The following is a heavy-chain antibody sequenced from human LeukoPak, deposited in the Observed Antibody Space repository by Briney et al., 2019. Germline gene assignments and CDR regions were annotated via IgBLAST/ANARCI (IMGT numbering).Heavy chain of an antibody. CDR1: GFTFSSYG. D-gene: IGHD2-2*01. CDR2: VWYDGSNK. V-gene: IGHV3-33*06. Sequence: GGSLRLSCAASGFTFSSYGMHWVRQAPGKGLEWVAVVWYDGSNKYYADSVKGRFTISRDNSKNTLYLQMNSLRAEDTAVYYCAKASGYCSSTSCYLFDYWGQGTLVTVSS. CDR3: AKASGYCSSTSCYLFDY. J-gene: IGHJ4*02.